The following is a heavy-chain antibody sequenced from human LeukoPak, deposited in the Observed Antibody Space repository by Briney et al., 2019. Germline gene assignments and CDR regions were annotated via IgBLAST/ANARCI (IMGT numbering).Heavy chain of an antibody. CDR2: IYHSGST. V-gene: IGHV4-30-2*01. J-gene: IGHJ2*01. Sequence: SQTLSLTCAVSGGSISSGGYSWSWIRQPPGKGLEWIGYIYHSGSTYYNPSLKSRVTISVDRSKNQFSLKLSSVTAADTTVYYCASTMSMITFGGVGYGYWYFDLWGRGTLVTVSS. D-gene: IGHD3-16*01. CDR3: ASTMSMITFGGVGYGYWYFDL. CDR1: GGSISSGGYS.